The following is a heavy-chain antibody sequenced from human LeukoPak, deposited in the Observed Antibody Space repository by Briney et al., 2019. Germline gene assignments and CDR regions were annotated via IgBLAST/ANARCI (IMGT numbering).Heavy chain of an antibody. CDR2: IKRDGSEK. CDR3: ARDRAYYDSSGYYHGTLFDY. CDR1: GLTFSSYW. J-gene: IGHJ4*02. Sequence: PGGSLRLSCAASGLTFSSYWMRWVRQAPGKGLEWVANIKRDGSEKYYVDSVKGRFTISRDNAKNSLYLQMNSLRAEDTAVYYCARDRAYYDSSGYYHGTLFDYWGQGTLVTVSS. V-gene: IGHV3-7*01. D-gene: IGHD3-22*01.